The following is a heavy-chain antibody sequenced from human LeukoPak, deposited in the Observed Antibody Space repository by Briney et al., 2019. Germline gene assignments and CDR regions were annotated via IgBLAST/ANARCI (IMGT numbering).Heavy chain of an antibody. D-gene: IGHD3/OR15-3a*01. J-gene: IGHJ4*02. CDR2: INSDGSST. CDR3: ARDRVDCFDY. CDR1: GFTFSSYW. V-gene: IGHV3-74*01. Sequence: PGGSLRLSCAASGFTFSSYWMHWVRQAPGEGLVWVSRINSDGSSTSYADSVKGRFTISRDNAKNTLYLQMNSLRAEDTAVYYCARDRVDCFDYWGQGTLVTVSS.